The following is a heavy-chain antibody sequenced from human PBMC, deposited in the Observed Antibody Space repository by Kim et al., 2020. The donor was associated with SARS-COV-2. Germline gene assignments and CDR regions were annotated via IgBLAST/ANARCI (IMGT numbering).Heavy chain of an antibody. CDR1: GFTFSSYG. CDR2: ISYDGSNK. Sequence: GGSLRLSCAASGFTFSSYGMHWVRQAPGKGLEWVAVISYDGSNKYYADSVKGRFTISRDNSKNTLYLQMNSLRAEDTAVYYCAKDPNSGSNDYWGQGTLVTVSS. J-gene: IGHJ4*02. D-gene: IGHD3-22*01. CDR3: AKDPNSGSNDY. V-gene: IGHV3-30*18.